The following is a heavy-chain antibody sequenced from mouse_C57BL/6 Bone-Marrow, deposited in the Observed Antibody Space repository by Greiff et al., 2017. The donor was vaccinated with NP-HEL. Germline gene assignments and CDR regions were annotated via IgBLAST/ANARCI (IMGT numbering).Heavy chain of an antibody. J-gene: IGHJ3*01. D-gene: IGHD2-4*01. CDR3: AGWAIYYDYVFAY. CDR2: IYPRSGNT. CDR1: GYTFTSYG. V-gene: IGHV1-81*01. Sequence: QVQLQQSGAELARPGASVKLSCKASGYTFTSYGISWVKQRTGQGLEWIGEIYPRSGNTYYNEKFKGKATLTAAKSSSTAYMELRSLTSEDSAVYFCAGWAIYYDYVFAYWGQGTLVTVSA.